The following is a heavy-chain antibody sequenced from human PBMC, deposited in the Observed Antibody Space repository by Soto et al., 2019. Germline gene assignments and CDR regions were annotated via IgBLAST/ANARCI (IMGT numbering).Heavy chain of an antibody. J-gene: IGHJ3*02. CDR3: VRRSPEDAFDI. V-gene: IGHV4-30-2*01. CDR2: IYEGGNT. Sequence: KASETLSLTCAVSGGSIISGGYSWSWIRQPPGKGLQWIGHIYEGGNTYYTPSLESRVAISTDKSKNQVSLRLSSVPAADTAVYYCVRRSPEDAFDIWGQGTMVTVSS. CDR1: GGSIISGGYS.